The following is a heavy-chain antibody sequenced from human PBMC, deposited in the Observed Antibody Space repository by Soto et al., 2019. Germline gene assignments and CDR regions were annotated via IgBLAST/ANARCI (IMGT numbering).Heavy chain of an antibody. CDR1: GFTVSSNY. J-gene: IGHJ6*02. D-gene: IGHD6-19*01. CDR2: IYSGGSA. V-gene: IGHV3-53*01. Sequence: GGSLRLSCAASGFTVSSNYMSWVRQAPGEGLEWVSVIYSGGSAYYADSVKGRFTISRDNSKNTLYLQMNSLRAEDTAVYYCAREDAIAVAGPETYYYYGMDVWGQGTTVTVSS. CDR3: AREDAIAVAGPETYYYYGMDV.